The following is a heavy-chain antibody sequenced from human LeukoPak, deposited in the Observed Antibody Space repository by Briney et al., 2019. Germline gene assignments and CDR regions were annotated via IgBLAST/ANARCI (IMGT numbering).Heavy chain of an antibody. CDR3: ARQLWRDGTYYYSGMAV. Sequence: GRSLRLSCAASGFTFSSYWMSWVREAPGEGREWVANIKQDGSEKYYVDSVRGRFTISRDNAKNSLYLQMNRLRAEETAVYYCARQLWRDGTYYYSGMAVWGQGTTVTASS. D-gene: IGHD5-18*01. J-gene: IGHJ6*02. V-gene: IGHV3-7*01. CDR1: GFTFSSYW. CDR2: IKQDGSEK.